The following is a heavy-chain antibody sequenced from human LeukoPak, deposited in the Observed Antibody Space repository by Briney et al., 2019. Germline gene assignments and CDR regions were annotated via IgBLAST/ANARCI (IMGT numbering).Heavy chain of an antibody. J-gene: IGHJ4*02. V-gene: IGHV4-39*07. CDR1: GGSISSSSYY. CDR3: ARVLTYDSSGYYYFLRSFYYFDY. Sequence: SETLSLTCTVSGGSISSSSYYWGWIRQPPGKGLEWIGSIYYSGSTYYNPSLKSRVTISVDTSKNQFSLKLSSVAAADTAVYYCARVLTYDSSGYYYFLRSFYYFDYWGQGTLVTVSS. D-gene: IGHD3-22*01. CDR2: IYYSGST.